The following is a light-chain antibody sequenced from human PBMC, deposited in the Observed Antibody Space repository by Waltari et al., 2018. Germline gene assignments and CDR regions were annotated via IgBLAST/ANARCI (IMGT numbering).Light chain of an antibody. V-gene: IGKV2-30*01. CDR1: QSLLSSDGNTY. Sequence: DVVMTLTPLYLAVTPGQSASISCRSSQSLLSSDGNTYVSWFHQRPGQSPRRLFYKVSFRDSGVPDRITSSGSDTDFSLEISRVEAEDVGHYYCMQGTHWPPLTFGGGTKVEI. J-gene: IGKJ4*01. CDR2: KVS. CDR3: MQGTHWPPLT.